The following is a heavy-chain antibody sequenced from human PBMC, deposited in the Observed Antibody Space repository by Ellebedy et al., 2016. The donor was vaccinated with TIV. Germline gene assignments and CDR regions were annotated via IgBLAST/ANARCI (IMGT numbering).Heavy chain of an antibody. J-gene: IGHJ4*02. CDR2: INPSSGAT. V-gene: IGHV1-2*02. Sequence: ASVKVSXXASGYTFTTFEINWVRQAPGQGLEWMGGINPSSGATNYAQKFQGRVTLTRDASTSTAYMDLNRLSSDDTAVYYCARSVNSLVSVEGFWGQGTLVTVSS. CDR1: GYTFTTFE. D-gene: IGHD5/OR15-5a*01. CDR3: ARSVNSLVSVEGF.